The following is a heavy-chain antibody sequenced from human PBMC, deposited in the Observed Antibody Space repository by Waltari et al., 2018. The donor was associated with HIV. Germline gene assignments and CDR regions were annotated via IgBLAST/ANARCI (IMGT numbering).Heavy chain of an antibody. V-gene: IGHV3-48*01. CDR2: ISSAGSII. Sequence: VRLVESGGGLVQPGGSLRLSCATSGFIFSSYGVNWVRQAPGKGLEWVSYISSAGSIIYYADSVRGRFTISRDNAKNSLYLQMDNLRAEDTAVYYCAPSGSGNSRGGYFDYWGQGTLVTVSS. CDR1: GFIFSSYG. D-gene: IGHD1-26*01. J-gene: IGHJ4*02. CDR3: APSGSGNSRGGYFDY.